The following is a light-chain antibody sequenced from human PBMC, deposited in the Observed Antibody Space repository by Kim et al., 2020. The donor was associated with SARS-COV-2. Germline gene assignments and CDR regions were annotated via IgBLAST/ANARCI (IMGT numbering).Light chain of an antibody. CDR2: QDN. Sequence: VAPGQTASITCSGDKLGDKYACWYQQKPGQSPVLVIYQDNKRPSGIPERFSGSNSGNTATLTISGTQAMDEADYYCQAWDSYIAVVFGGGTKLTVL. CDR1: KLGDKY. J-gene: IGLJ2*01. CDR3: QAWDSYIAVV. V-gene: IGLV3-1*01.